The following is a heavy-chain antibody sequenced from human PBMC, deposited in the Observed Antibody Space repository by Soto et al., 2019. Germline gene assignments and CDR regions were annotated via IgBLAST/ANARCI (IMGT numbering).Heavy chain of an antibody. V-gene: IGHV4-59*08. CDR2: IFHSGNA. CDR3: ASRDPGTSVDY. J-gene: IGHJ4*02. CDR1: GGSMRNVY. D-gene: IGHD1-7*01. Sequence: PSETLSLTCTVSGGSMRNVYWSWIRQPPGKRLEWIGFIFHSGNAKYNPSLKSRVTISLDKSENQFSLKVTSLTAADTAVYYCASRDPGTSVDYWGQGTLVTVSS.